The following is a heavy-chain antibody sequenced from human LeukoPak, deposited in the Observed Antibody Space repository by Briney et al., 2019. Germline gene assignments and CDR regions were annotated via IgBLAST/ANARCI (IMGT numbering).Heavy chain of an antibody. V-gene: IGHV4-59*01. Sequence: PSETPSLTCTVSGGSISSYYWSWIRQPPGKGLEWIGYIYNSGSTNYNPSLKSRVTISVDTSKNQFSLKLSSVTAADTAVYYCARAGAYDYVWGSYRPHYYYYYMDVWGKGTTVTVSS. CDR2: IYNSGST. CDR1: GGSISSYY. CDR3: ARAGAYDYVWGSYRPHYYYYYMDV. D-gene: IGHD3-16*02. J-gene: IGHJ6*03.